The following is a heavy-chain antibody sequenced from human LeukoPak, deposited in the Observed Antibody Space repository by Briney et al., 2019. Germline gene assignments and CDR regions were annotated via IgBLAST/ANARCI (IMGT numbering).Heavy chain of an antibody. V-gene: IGHV4-34*01. J-gene: IGHJ6*03. CDR3: ARGVGCSSTSCGYYYYYMDV. CDR1: GFTFSSYA. CDR2: INHSGST. Sequence: PGGSLRLSCAASGFTFSSYAMSWVRQAPGRGLEWIGEINHSGSTNYNPSLKSRVTISVDTSKNQFSLKLSSVTAADTAVYYCARGVGCSSTSCGYYYYYMDVWGKGTTVTVSS. D-gene: IGHD2-2*01.